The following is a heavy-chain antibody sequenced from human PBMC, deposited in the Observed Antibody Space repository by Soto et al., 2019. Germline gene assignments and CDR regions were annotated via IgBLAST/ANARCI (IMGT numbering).Heavy chain of an antibody. CDR2: ISSSSSTI. CDR3: ARDSDGGATKDLSYFDY. D-gene: IGHD1-26*01. CDR1: GFTFSSYS. Sequence: EVQLVESGGGLVQPGGSLRLSCAASGFTFSSYSMNWVRQAPGKGLEWVSYISSSSSTIYYADSVKGRFTISRDNAKNSLYLQMNSLRDEDTAVYYCARDSDGGATKDLSYFDYWGQGTLVTVSS. V-gene: IGHV3-48*02. J-gene: IGHJ4*02.